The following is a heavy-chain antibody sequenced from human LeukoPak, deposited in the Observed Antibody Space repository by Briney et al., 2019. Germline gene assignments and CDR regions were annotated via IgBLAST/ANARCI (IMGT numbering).Heavy chain of an antibody. J-gene: IGHJ5*02. D-gene: IGHD3-10*01. CDR3: VTGDPIWFDP. V-gene: IGHV3-23*01. CDR1: GFTFSSYG. Sequence: GGSLRLSCAASGFTFSSYGMSWVRQAPGKGLEWVSAISGSGGSTYYADSVKGRFTISRDDSKNTLFLQMDSLRVEDTAVYYCVTGDPIWFDPWGQGTLVTVSS. CDR2: ISGSGGST.